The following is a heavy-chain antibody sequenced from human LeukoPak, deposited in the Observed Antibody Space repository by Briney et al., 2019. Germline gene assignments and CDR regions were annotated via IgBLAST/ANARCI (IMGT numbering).Heavy chain of an antibody. CDR1: GFTFSDYY. V-gene: IGHV3-11*01. CDR2: ISSSGSTI. CDR3: ARSIAAAGYLHYYYYYMDV. D-gene: IGHD6-13*01. Sequence: IPSGSLRLSCAASGFTFSDYYMSWLRQAPGKGLERGSYISSSGSTIYYADSVKGRFTISRDNAKHSLYLQMNSLRAEDTAVYYCARSIAAAGYLHYYYYYMDVWGKGTTVTVSS. J-gene: IGHJ6*03.